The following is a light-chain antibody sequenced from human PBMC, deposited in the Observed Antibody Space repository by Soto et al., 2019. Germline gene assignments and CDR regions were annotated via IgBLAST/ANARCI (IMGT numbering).Light chain of an antibody. CDR2: RDT. J-gene: IGLJ2*01. CDR1: NIGSKN. Sequence: SYELTQPLSVSVALGQTARITCGGNNIGSKNVHWYQQKPGQAPVVVIYRDTDRPSGIPERFSGSNSGNTATLTISRAQAGDEADYSCQVWDSSTVVFGGGTKLTVL. V-gene: IGLV3-9*01. CDR3: QVWDSSTVV.